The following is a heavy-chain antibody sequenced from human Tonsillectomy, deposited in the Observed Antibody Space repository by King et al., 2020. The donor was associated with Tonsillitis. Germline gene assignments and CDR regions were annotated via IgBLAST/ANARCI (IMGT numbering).Heavy chain of an antibody. V-gene: IGHV2-70*04. Sequence: VTLKESGPALVKPTQTLTLTCTFSGFSLNSSEMRVSWIRQPPGKALEWLARIDWDDDKFYITSLKTRLTISKDTSKNQVVLTMTNMDPVDTATYYCARIVTGAYNHDAFDIWGQGTMVTVSS. CDR3: ARIVTGAYNHDAFDI. CDR2: IDWDDDK. D-gene: IGHD5-24*01. CDR1: GFSLNSSEMR. J-gene: IGHJ3*02.